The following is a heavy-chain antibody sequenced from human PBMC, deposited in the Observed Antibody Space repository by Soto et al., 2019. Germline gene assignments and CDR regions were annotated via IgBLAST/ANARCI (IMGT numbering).Heavy chain of an antibody. CDR1: GYTFTGYY. Sequence: QVQLVQSGAEVKKPGASVKVSCKASGYTFTGYYIHWVRQAPGQGLEWMGWISPDSGDTKCAQKFQGRVTMTRDTSISQAYMELSSRISDDTAGYYWARALKSGGGYWGQGTLVTVSS. CDR2: ISPDSGDT. V-gene: IGHV1-2*02. CDR3: ARALKSGGGY. D-gene: IGHD3-10*01. J-gene: IGHJ4*02.